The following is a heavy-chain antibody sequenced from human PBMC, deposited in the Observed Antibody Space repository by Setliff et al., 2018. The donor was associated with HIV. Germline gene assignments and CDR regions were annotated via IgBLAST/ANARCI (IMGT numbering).Heavy chain of an antibody. CDR1: GGSITSGNYF. CDR2: IYTDGST. J-gene: IGHJ4*02. Sequence: PSETLSLTCTVSGGSITSGNYFWTWIRQPAGKGLEWIGHIYTDGSTNYNPSFRSRFTISVNTSKNQLSLKLTSVTAADTAVYFCARTDHTSSSDFWGQGTLVTVSS. CDR3: ARTDHTSSSDF. V-gene: IGHV4-61*09. D-gene: IGHD6-6*01.